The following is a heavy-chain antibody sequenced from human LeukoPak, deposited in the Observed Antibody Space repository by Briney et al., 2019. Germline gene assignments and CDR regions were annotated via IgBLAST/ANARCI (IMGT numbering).Heavy chain of an antibody. CDR2: IYHSGST. D-gene: IGHD3-16*01. J-gene: IGHJ6*02. CDR3: ARVSFGYYYYGMDV. Sequence: PQTLSLTCAVSGGSISSGGYSWSWIRQPPGKGLEWIGYIYHSGSTYYNPSLKSRVTISVDRSKSQFSLKLSSVTAADTAVYYCARVSFGYYYYGMDVWGQGTTVTVSS. CDR1: GGSISSGGYS. V-gene: IGHV4-30-2*01.